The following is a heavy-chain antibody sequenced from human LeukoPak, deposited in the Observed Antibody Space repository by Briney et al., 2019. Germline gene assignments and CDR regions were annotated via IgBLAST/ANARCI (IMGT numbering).Heavy chain of an antibody. Sequence: SETLSLTCTVSGGSISSYYWSWIRQPPGKGLEWIGYIYYSGSTNYNPSLKSRVTISVDTSKNQFSLKLSSVTAADTAVYYCAREGNWNYSPFDYWGQGTLVTVSS. D-gene: IGHD1-7*01. J-gene: IGHJ4*02. CDR2: IYYSGST. V-gene: IGHV4-59*01. CDR1: GGSISSYY. CDR3: AREGNWNYSPFDY.